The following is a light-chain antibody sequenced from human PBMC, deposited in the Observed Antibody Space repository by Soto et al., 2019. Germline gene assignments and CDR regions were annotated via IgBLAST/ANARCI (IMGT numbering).Light chain of an antibody. CDR1: QSINIW. CDR3: QEYNSWRGEWT. V-gene: IGKV1-5*01. Sequence: DIQMTRSPSTLSASVGDRVTITCRASQSINIWLAWYQQKAGKAPKLLIYDASTLESGVPSRFSGSGSRTEFTLTISSLQPDDFATYYCQEYNSWRGEWTFGQGTKVEIK. CDR2: DAS. J-gene: IGKJ1*01.